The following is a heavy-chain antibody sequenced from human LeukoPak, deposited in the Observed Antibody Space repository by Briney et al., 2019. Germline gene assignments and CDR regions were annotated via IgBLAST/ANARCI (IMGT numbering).Heavy chain of an antibody. J-gene: IGHJ4*02. Sequence: ASVKVSCKASGYTFTSYDINWVRQATGQGREWMGWMNPNSGNTGYAQKFQGRVTMTRNTSISTAYMELSSLRSEDTAVYYCARGSVVVVAANVYWGQGTLVTVSS. V-gene: IGHV1-8*01. D-gene: IGHD2-15*01. CDR3: ARGSVVVVAANVY. CDR1: GYTFTSYD. CDR2: MNPNSGNT.